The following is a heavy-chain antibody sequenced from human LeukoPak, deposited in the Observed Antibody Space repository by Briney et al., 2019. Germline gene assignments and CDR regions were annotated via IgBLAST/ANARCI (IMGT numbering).Heavy chain of an antibody. Sequence: SETLSLTCTVSGGSISTYYWSWIRRPPGKGLEWIGYIYYSGGTNYNPSLKSRVTISVDTSKNQFSLKLRSVTAADTAVYYCARDPSGSFFNWFDPWGQGPLVTVSS. CDR2: IYYSGGT. D-gene: IGHD1-26*01. CDR1: GGSISTYY. V-gene: IGHV4-59*01. CDR3: ARDPSGSFFNWFDP. J-gene: IGHJ5*02.